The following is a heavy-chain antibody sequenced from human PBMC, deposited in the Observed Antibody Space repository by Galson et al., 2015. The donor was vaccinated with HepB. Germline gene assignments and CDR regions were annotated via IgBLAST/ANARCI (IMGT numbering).Heavy chain of an antibody. J-gene: IGHJ4*02. V-gene: IGHV3-7*03. Sequence: LRLSCAASGFTFSSVWMSWVRQAPGKGLEWVANINPDGSGKSYVDSVRGRFTISRDNAENSLSLQMNSLRAEDTAVYYCARGAWWGQGILVTVSS. D-gene: IGHD3-16*01. CDR3: ARGAW. CDR1: GFTFSSVW. CDR2: INPDGSGK.